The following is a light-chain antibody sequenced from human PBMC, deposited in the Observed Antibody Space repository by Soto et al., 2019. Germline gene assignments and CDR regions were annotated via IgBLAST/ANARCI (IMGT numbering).Light chain of an antibody. J-gene: IGLJ7*01. CDR2: VNSGGSH. CDR3: QTWGTGSAFLV. V-gene: IGLV4-69*01. CDR1: SGHSNYA. Sequence: QSVLTQSPSASASLGASVKLTCTLSSGHSNYAIAWHQQQPEKGPRYLMKVNSGGSHIKGDGIPDRFSGSSSGAERYLFISSRQSEDEAVYYCQTWGTGSAFLVFGGGTQLTVL.